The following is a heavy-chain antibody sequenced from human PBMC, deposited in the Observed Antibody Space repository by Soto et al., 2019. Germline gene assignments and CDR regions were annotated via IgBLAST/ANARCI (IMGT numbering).Heavy chain of an antibody. J-gene: IGHJ4*02. CDR3: TRDLQSDYDF. D-gene: IGHD4-17*01. V-gene: IGHV1-46*03. CDR1: GYTFTSFY. Sequence: QVQLLQSGAEVKKPGASVKVSCKASGYTFTSFYMHWVRQAPGQGLEWMGIINPSGGSTNYAQKFQGRVTMTRDTSTSTVYMELSSLRSEDTAVYYCTRDLQSDYDFWGQGTLVTVSS. CDR2: INPSGGST.